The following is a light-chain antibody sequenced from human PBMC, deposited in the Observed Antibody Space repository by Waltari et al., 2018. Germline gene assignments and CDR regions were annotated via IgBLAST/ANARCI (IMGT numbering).Light chain of an antibody. V-gene: IGKV1-39*01. Sequence: DIQMTQSPSSLSASVGDRVTITCRAKQSISNDLNWYQYKPGKAPKLLIYDASSLQSAVPSRFSGGGSGTHFSLSISSLQPEDFATYFCQESYSTPFFTFGPGTKVDMK. J-gene: IGKJ3*01. CDR2: DAS. CDR3: QESYSTPFFT. CDR1: QSISND.